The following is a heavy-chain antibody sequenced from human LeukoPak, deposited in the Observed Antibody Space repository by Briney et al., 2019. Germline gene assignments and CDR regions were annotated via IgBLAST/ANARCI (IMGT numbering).Heavy chain of an antibody. D-gene: IGHD3-3*01. V-gene: IGHV5-51*01. J-gene: IGHJ4*02. Sequence: GESLKISCKGSGYSFTSYWIGWVRQMPGKGLEWMGIIYPGDSDTRYSPSFQGQVTISADKSISTAYLQRSSLKASDTAMYYCARHKATIFGVVIEGDYWGQGTLVTVSS. CDR3: ARHKATIFGVVIEGDY. CDR2: IYPGDSDT. CDR1: GYSFTSYW.